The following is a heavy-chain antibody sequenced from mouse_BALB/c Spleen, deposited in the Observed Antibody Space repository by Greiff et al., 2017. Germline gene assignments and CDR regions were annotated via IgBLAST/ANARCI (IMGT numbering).Heavy chain of an antibody. D-gene: IGHD2-1*01. CDR3: ARDGAWSLRGNYAMDY. CDR1: GYSFTGYF. V-gene: IGHV1-20*02. Sequence: EVQLQQSGPELVKPGASVKISCKASGYSFTGYFMNWVMQSHGKSLEWIGRINPYNGDTFYNQKFKGKATLTVDKSSSTAHMELRSLASEDSAVYYCARDGAWSLRGNYAMDYWGQGTSVTVSS. J-gene: IGHJ4*01. CDR2: INPYNGDT.